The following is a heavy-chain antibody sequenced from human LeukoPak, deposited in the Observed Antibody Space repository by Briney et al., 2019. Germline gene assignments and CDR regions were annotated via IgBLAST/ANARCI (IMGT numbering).Heavy chain of an antibody. CDR2: ISSSGSTI. Sequence: GGSLRLFCAASGFTFSDYYMSWIRQAPGKGLEWVSYISSSGSTIYYADSVKGRFTISRDNAKNSLYLQMNSLRAEDTAVYYCARVYGDYPDAFDIWGQGTTVTVSS. CDR3: ARVYGDYPDAFDI. V-gene: IGHV3-11*01. CDR1: GFTFSDYY. J-gene: IGHJ3*02. D-gene: IGHD4-17*01.